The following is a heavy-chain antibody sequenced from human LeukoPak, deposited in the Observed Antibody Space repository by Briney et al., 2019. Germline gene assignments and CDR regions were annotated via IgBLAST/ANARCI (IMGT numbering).Heavy chain of an antibody. CDR1: GGTFSSYA. Sequence: ASVKVSCKASGGTFSSYAISWVRQAPGQGLEWMGGIIPIFGTADYAQKFQGRVTITADESTSTAYMELSSLRSEDTAVYYCARNGAVDYYYYYMDVWGKGTTVTVSS. CDR2: IIPIFGTA. CDR3: ARNGAVDYYYYYMDV. D-gene: IGHD1-1*01. J-gene: IGHJ6*03. V-gene: IGHV1-69*13.